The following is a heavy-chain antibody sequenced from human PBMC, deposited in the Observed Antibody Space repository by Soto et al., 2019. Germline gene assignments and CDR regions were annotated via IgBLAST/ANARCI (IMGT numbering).Heavy chain of an antibody. CDR3: ARGLRVYSSNFDY. CDR2: ISGSGGST. CDR1: GFTFSTYA. D-gene: IGHD5-18*01. Sequence: GSLRLSCAASGFTFSTYAMSWVRQAPGKGLEWVSTISGSGGSTYYADSVKGRFTISGDNSKNTLYVQMNSPRAEDTAVYYCARGLRVYSSNFDYWGQGTLVTVSS. J-gene: IGHJ4*02. V-gene: IGHV3-23*01.